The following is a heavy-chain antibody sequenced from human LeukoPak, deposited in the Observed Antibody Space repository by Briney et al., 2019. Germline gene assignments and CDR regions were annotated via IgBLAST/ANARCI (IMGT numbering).Heavy chain of an antibody. CDR1: GYSFSSYW. J-gene: IGHJ6*03. CDR3: ARDPYSGTYGNTYYYYMDV. D-gene: IGHD1-26*01. CDR2: IKQEGSAR. Sequence: GGSLRLSCVASGYSFSSYWMSWVRQTPGKGLEWVANIKQEGSARYYVDSVTGRFTISRDNAMNSLYLQMNSLRVEDTAVYYCARDPYSGTYGNTYYYYMDVWGKGTTVTISS. V-gene: IGHV3-7*01.